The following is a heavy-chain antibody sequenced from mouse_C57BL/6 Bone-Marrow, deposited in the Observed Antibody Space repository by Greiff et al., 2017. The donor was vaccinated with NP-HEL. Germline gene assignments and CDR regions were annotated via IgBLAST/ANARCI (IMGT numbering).Heavy chain of an antibody. CDR2: INYDGSST. J-gene: IGHJ2*01. V-gene: IGHV5-16*01. D-gene: IGHD1-1*01. CDR3: ARGSLTTYYFDY. Sequence: EVKLVESEGGLVQPGSSMKLSCTASGFTFSDYYMAWVRQVPEKGLEWVANINYDGSSTYYLDSLKSRFIISRDNAKNILYLQMSSLKSEDTATYYCARGSLTTYYFDYWGQGTTLTVSS. CDR1: GFTFSDYY.